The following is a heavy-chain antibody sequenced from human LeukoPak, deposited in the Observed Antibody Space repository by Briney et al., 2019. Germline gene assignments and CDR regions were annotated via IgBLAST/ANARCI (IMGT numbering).Heavy chain of an antibody. D-gene: IGHD3-22*01. V-gene: IGHV3-20*04. CDR3: AKKTLYYDSKD. CDR2: INWNGGST. J-gene: IGHJ4*02. CDR1: GFTFDDSV. Sequence: GGSLRLSCAASGFTFDDSVMSWVRQAPGKGLEWVSSINWNGGSTGYADSVKGRFTISRDNSKNTLYLQMNSLRAEDTAVYYCAKKTLYYDSKDWGQGTLVTVSS.